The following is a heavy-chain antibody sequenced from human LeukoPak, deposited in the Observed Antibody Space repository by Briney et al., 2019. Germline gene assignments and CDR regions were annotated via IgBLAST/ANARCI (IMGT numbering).Heavy chain of an antibody. D-gene: IGHD5-18*01. CDR3: ARERGTRGYSYGFFDY. J-gene: IGHJ4*02. Sequence: SETLSLTCTVSGVSISSYYWSWIRQPAGKGLEWIARIYTSGSTNYNPSLKSRVTMSVDTSKNHFSLKLSTVTAADTAVYYCARERGTRGYSYGFFDYWGQGTLVTVSS. CDR2: IYTSGST. V-gene: IGHV4-4*07. CDR1: GVSISSYY.